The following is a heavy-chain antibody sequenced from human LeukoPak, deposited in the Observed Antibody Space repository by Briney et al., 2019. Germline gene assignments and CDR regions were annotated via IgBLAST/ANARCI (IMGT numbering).Heavy chain of an antibody. J-gene: IGHJ5*02. D-gene: IGHD2-2*01. Sequence: GGSLRLSCAASGFTFSSYAMNWVRQAPGRGLEWVSSVGSNGATYYADSVKGRFTISRDNAKNPLYLQMNSLRAEDTAVYYCARSPGPLGYCSSTSCYSDDPWGQGTLVTVSS. CDR2: VGSNGAT. V-gene: IGHV3-69-1*01. CDR3: ARSPGPLGYCSSTSCYSDDP. CDR1: GFTFSSYA.